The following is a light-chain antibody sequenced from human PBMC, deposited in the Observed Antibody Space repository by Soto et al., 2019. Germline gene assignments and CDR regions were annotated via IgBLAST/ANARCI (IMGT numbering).Light chain of an antibody. CDR2: AAS. CDR1: QSISSF. Sequence: DIQVTQSPSSLSASVGDRVTITCRTSQSISSFLNWYQQKPGSAPKLLIYAASGLQSGVPSRFCGSGSGTDFTRTITSLQPEDFATYHCQQGYSTPITFGQGTKLEIK. J-gene: IGKJ2*01. CDR3: QQGYSTPIT. V-gene: IGKV1-39*01.